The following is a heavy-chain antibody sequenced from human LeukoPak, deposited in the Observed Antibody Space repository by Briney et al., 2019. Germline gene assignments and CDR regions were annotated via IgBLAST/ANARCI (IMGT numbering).Heavy chain of an antibody. D-gene: IGHD6-13*01. J-gene: IGHJ3*02. Sequence: SVKVSCKASGYTFTYRYLHWVRQAPGQALEWMGLITPFNGNTNYAQKFQDRLTITRDRSMSTAYMELSSLRSEDTALYYCASTKSDSSNWYYAFDIWGQGTMVTVSS. CDR2: ITPFNGNT. V-gene: IGHV1-45*02. CDR3: ASTKSDSSNWYYAFDI. CDR1: GYTFTYRY.